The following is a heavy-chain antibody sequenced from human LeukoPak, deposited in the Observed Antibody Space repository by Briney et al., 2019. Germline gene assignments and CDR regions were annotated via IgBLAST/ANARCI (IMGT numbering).Heavy chain of an antibody. D-gene: IGHD6-19*01. CDR1: GFTFSSYA. CDR3: AKGVGSGY. CDR2: ISVSGGST. Sequence: GGSLRLSCAASGFTFSSYAMSWVRQAPGKGLEWVSVISVSGGSTYYAGSVKGRFTISRDNSKNQLYLQMNSLRADYTAAYYCAKGVGSGYWGQGTLLTVSS. J-gene: IGHJ4*02. V-gene: IGHV3-23*01.